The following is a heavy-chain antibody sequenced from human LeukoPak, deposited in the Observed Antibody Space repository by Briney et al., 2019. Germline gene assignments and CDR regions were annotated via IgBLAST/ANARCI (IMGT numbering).Heavy chain of an antibody. D-gene: IGHD7-27*01. V-gene: IGHV1-8*01. Sequence: ASVKISCKASGYTFTNYDINWVRQATGHGLEWMGWMNPNSGTVGYAQKFQGRVTMTRNASISAAYMELSSLTSEDAAVYYCTRGASDYWGENYFDYWGQGSLVTVSS. CDR2: MNPNSGTV. CDR1: GYTFTNYD. CDR3: TRGASDYWGENYFDY. J-gene: IGHJ4*02.